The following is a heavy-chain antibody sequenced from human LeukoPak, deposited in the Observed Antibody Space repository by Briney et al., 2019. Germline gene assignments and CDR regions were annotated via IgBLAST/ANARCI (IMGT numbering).Heavy chain of an antibody. CDR1: GFTFSSYA. V-gene: IGHV3-23*01. Sequence: PGGSLRLSCAASGFTFSSYAMSWVRQAPGKGLEWVSAISGSGGSTYYADSVKGRFTISRDNSKNTLYLQMNSLRAEDTAVYYCAKDNPRSTSRRTGMDVWGQGTTVTVSS. D-gene: IGHD2-2*01. J-gene: IGHJ6*02. CDR3: AKDNPRSTSRRTGMDV. CDR2: ISGSGGST.